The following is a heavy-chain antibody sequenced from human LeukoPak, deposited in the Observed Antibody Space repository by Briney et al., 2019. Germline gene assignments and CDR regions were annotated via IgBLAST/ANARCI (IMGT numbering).Heavy chain of an antibody. CDR3: ASLPETYSSGLYTVDY. J-gene: IGHJ4*02. CDR1: GGTLSSYV. CDR2: IIPLFGTP. Sequence: GASVKASCTASGGTLSSYVINWVRQAPGQGLEWMGGIIPLFGTPNYAQRFQGRLTITADESTNTVYMELSSLRFDDTAVYYCASLPETYSSGLYTVDYWGQGTLLTVSS. D-gene: IGHD6-19*01. V-gene: IGHV1-69*13.